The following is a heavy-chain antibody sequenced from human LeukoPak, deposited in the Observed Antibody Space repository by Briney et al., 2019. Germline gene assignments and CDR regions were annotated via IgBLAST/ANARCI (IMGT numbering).Heavy chain of an antibody. CDR2: ISSDGSST. CDR1: RFTFSSYW. V-gene: IGHV3-74*03. D-gene: IGHD3-16*01. Sequence: CGSLRLSCAASRFTFSSYWMHLLRQAPGTGLELFSRISSDGSSTTYADSVKGRFTISRENAKNTLFVQMNSLRAEDTAVYYCARAYINAFDQWGQGTLVTVSS. CDR3: ARAYINAFDQ. J-gene: IGHJ4*02.